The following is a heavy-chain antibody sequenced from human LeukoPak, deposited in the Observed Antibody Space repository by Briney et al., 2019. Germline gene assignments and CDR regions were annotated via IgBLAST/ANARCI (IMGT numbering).Heavy chain of an antibody. CDR1: GGSISSHY. CDR3: ARSGSGSYYFDY. V-gene: IGHV4-59*11. Sequence: SETLSLTCTVSGGSISSHYWSWIRQPPGKGLEWIGYIYYSGSTFYNPSLRSRVTISLGTSKNQFSLMLNSVTAADTAVYYCARSGSGSYYFDYWGQGTLVTVSS. D-gene: IGHD3-10*01. CDR2: IYYSGST. J-gene: IGHJ4*02.